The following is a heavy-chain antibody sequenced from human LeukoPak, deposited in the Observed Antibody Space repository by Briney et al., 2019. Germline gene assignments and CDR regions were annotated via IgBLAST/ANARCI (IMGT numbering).Heavy chain of an antibody. V-gene: IGHV4-59*01. D-gene: IGHD2-2*01. CDR2: IYYSGST. CDR3: ARAKRKRTDIVVVPAAYYFDY. Sequence: SETLSLTCTVSGGSISSYYWSWIRQPPGKGLEWIGYIYYSGSTNYNPSLKSRVTISVDTSKNQFSLKLSSVTAADTAVCYCARAKRKRTDIVVVPAAYYFDYWGQGTLVTVSS. J-gene: IGHJ4*02. CDR1: GGSISSYY.